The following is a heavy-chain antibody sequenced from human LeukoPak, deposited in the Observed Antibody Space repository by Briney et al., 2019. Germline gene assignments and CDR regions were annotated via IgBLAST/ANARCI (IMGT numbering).Heavy chain of an antibody. D-gene: IGHD3-3*01. J-gene: IGHJ4*02. CDR3: ARGIFGVYYFDY. Sequence: ASVKVSCKASGYTFTTYDINWVRRATGQGLEWMGWVNPNSGNTGYAQKFQGRVTMTRNTSISTAYMELSSLRSEDTAVYYCARGIFGVYYFDYWGQGTLVTVSS. V-gene: IGHV1-8*01. CDR1: GYTFTTYD. CDR2: VNPNSGNT.